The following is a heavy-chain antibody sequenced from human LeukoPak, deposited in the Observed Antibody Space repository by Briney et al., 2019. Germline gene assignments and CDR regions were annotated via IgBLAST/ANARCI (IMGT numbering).Heavy chain of an antibody. CDR2: IYYSGST. Sequence: SETLSLTCTVSGGSISSGGYYWSWIRQHPGKGLEWIGYIYYSGSTYYNPSLKSRVTISVDTSKNQFSLKLSSVTAADTAVYCCARADFWSGYYTATYWGQGTLVTVSS. V-gene: IGHV4-31*03. D-gene: IGHD3-3*01. CDR3: ARADFWSGYYTATY. J-gene: IGHJ4*02. CDR1: GGSISSGGYY.